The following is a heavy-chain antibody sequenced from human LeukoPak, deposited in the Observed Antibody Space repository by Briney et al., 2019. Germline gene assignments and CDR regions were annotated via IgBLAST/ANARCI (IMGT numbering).Heavy chain of an antibody. CDR2: IYYSGST. D-gene: IGHD2-21*02. J-gene: IGHJ5*02. CDR3: ASPGAVTAKSGWFDP. CDR1: GGSISSYY. Sequence: SETLSLTCTVSGGSISSYYWSWIRQPPGKGLEWIGYIYYSGSTNYNPSLKSRVTISVDTSKNQFSLKLSSVTAADTAVYYCASPGAVTAKSGWFDPWGQGTLVTVSS. V-gene: IGHV4-59*01.